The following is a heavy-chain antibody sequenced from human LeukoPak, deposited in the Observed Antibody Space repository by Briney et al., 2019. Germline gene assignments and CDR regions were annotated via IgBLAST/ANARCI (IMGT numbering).Heavy chain of an antibody. J-gene: IGHJ4*02. CDR3: AKEIFSGLLYIDY. CDR2: IISDGSSA. CDR1: GFTFSSYA. V-gene: IGHV3-23*01. D-gene: IGHD5-12*01. Sequence: GGSLRLSCAASGFTFSSYAMTWVRQAPGKGPVWVSRIISDGSSATYADSVKGRFTISGDNSKNTVYLQMNSLRPEDMAVYYCAKEIFSGLLYIDYWGQGTLVTVSS.